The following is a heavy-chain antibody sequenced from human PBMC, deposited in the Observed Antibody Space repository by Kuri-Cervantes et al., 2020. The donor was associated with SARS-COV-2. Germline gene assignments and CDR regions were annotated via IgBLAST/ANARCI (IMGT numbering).Heavy chain of an antibody. V-gene: IGHV3-9*01. CDR3: AKDRMVQGVIRGTAFDP. CDR1: GFTFDDYA. CDR2: ISSNSGSI. Sequence: LSLTCAASGFTFDDYAMHWVRQAPGKGLEWVSGISSNSGSIGYADSVKGRFTISRDNAKNSLYLQMNSLRAEDTALYYCAKDRMVQGVIRGTAFDPWGQGTLVTVSS. D-gene: IGHD3-10*01. J-gene: IGHJ5*02.